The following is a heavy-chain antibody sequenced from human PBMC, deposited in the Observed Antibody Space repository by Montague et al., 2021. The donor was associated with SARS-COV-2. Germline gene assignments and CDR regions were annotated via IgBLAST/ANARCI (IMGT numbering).Heavy chain of an antibody. J-gene: IGHJ4*02. CDR3: ARDGVQFGDWPYYFAF. V-gene: IGHV3-21*01. CDR2: ISSSSSSI. D-gene: IGHD2-21*02. CDR1: GFTFSSYS. Sequence: SLRLSCAASGFTFSSYSMNWVRQAPGKGLEWVSSISSSSSSIYYADSVKGRFTISRDNAHNSLSLQLNSLRPEDTALYYCARDGVQFGDWPYYFAFWGQGTLVSVSS.